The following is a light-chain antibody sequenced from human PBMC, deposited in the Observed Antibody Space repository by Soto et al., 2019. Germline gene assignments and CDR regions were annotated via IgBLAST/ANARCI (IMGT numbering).Light chain of an antibody. CDR3: QQSYSTPPT. J-gene: IGKJ4*01. Sequence: DIQMTQSPSSLSASIGDRVTLTCRASQSIAFDLNWYQQTPGQAPKLLVSAASNLQSGVPSRFSGSGSETDFTLTISSLQPEDFATYYCQQSYSTPPTFGGGTKVDI. CDR1: QSIAFD. CDR2: AAS. V-gene: IGKV1-39*01.